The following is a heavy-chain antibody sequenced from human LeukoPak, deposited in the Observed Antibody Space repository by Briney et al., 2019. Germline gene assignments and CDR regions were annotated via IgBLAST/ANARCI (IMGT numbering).Heavy chain of an antibody. CDR2: IYSGGST. Sequence: PGGSLRLSCAASGFTVSSNYMSWVRQAPGKGLEWVSVIYSGGSTYYADSVKGRFTISRDNSKNTLYLQMDSLRAEDTAVYYCARVVYGDYFDYWGQGTLVTVSS. CDR1: GFTVSSNY. D-gene: IGHD4-17*01. J-gene: IGHJ4*02. CDR3: ARVVYGDYFDY. V-gene: IGHV3-53*01.